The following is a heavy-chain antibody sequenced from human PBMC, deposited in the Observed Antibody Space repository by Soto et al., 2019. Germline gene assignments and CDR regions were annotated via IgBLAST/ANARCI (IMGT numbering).Heavy chain of an antibody. CDR2: IIPIFGIA. CDR1: GGTFSSYA. CDR3: ARRYCSSTSCFLDAFDI. D-gene: IGHD2-2*01. Sequence: ASVKVSCKASGGTFSSYAISWVRQAPGQGLEWMGGIIPIFGIANYAQKFQGRVTITADKSTSTAYMELSSLRSEDTAVYYYARRYCSSTSCFLDAFDIWGQGTMVTVSS. V-gene: IGHV1-69*17. J-gene: IGHJ3*02.